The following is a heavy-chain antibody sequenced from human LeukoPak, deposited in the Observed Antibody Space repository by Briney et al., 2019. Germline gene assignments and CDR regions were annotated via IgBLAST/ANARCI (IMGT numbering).Heavy chain of an antibody. CDR3: ARDRLDDYSNYYYYYYMDV. CDR2: IIPIFDTA. Sequence: SVKVSCKASGGTFSSYAISWVRQAPGQGLEWMGGIIPIFDTANYAQKFQGRVTITADKSTSTAYMELSSLRSEDTAVYYSARDRLDDYSNYYYYYYMDVWGKGTTVTVSS. V-gene: IGHV1-69*06. J-gene: IGHJ6*03. D-gene: IGHD4-11*01. CDR1: GGTFSSYA.